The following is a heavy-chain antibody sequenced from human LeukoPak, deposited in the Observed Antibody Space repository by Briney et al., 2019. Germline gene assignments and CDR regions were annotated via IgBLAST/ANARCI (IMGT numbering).Heavy chain of an antibody. CDR3: ARDPPFRTGWSQNFFDF. Sequence: PGGSLRLSCTPSGFTFEDYAMHWVRQAPGQGLEWVALISFDGGNIYYADSVKGRFTISRDNSNNMLYLQMDSLRGDDTAVYYCARDPPFRTGWSQNFFDFWGQGTLVTVSS. D-gene: IGHD6-19*01. V-gene: IGHV3-30*04. J-gene: IGHJ4*02. CDR1: GFTFEDYA. CDR2: ISFDGGNI.